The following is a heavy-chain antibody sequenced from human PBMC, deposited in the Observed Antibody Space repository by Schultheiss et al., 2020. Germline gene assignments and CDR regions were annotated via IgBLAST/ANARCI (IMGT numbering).Heavy chain of an antibody. J-gene: IGHJ3*02. CDR3: ANLPGTDDLDAFDI. CDR2: ISSSSSYI. V-gene: IGHV3-21*04. Sequence: GGSLRLSCVASGFRLSDYWMTWVRQAPGKGLEWVSSISSSSSYIYYADSVKGRFTISRDNSKNTLYLQMNSLRAEDTAVYYCANLPGTDDLDAFDIWGQGTMVTVSS. D-gene: IGHD1-14*01. CDR1: GFRLSDYW.